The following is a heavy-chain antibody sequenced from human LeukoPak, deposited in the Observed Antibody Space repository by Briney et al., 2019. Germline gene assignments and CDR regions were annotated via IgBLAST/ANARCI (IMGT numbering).Heavy chain of an antibody. CDR2: ISGSGGST. J-gene: IGHJ3*02. CDR1: GFTFSSYE. D-gene: IGHD5-18*01. V-gene: IGHV3-23*01. CDR3: ARDRSRGLLDAFDI. Sequence: PGGSLRLSCSASGFTFSSYEMNWVRQAPGKGLEWVSAISGSGGSTYYADSVKGRFTISRDNSKNTLYLQMNSLRAEDTAVYYCARDRSRGLLDAFDIWGQGTMVTVSS.